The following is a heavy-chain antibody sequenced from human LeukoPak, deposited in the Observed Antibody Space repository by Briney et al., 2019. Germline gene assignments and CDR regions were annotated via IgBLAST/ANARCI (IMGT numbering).Heavy chain of an antibody. CDR2: IIPIFGTA. CDR1: GGTFSSYA. Sequence: SVKVSCKASGGTFSSYAISWVRQAPGQGLEWMGGIIPIFGTANYAQKFQGRVTITADKSTSTAYMELSSLRSEDTAVYYCARDLGESSGWYRGVDVWGKGTTVTVSS. J-gene: IGHJ6*04. CDR3: ARDLGESSGWYRGVDV. D-gene: IGHD6-19*01. V-gene: IGHV1-69*06.